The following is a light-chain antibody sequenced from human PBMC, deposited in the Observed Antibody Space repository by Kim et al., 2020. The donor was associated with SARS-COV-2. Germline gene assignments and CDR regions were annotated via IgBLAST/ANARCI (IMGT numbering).Light chain of an antibody. CDR2: GAS. CDR1: QSVNSNY. CDR3: QQYGGAPDT. V-gene: IGKV3-20*01. Sequence: LSPGERATRSCRASQSVNSNYLAWYQHKPGQAPRLLIYGASNRATGIPDRFSGSGSGTDFTLTISSLEPEDFAVYYCQQYGGAPDTFGQGTKLEI. J-gene: IGKJ2*01.